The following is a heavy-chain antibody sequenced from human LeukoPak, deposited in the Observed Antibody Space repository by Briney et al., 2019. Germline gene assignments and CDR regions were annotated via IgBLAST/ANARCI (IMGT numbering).Heavy chain of an antibody. CDR3: AREFRRYCSGGSRYSPLEYAFDI. CDR2: INPNSGGT. CDR1: GYTFTSYY. V-gene: IGHV1-2*02. Sequence: ASVKVSCKASGYTFTSYYMYWVRQAPGQGLEWMGWINPNSGGTNYAQKFQGGVTMTRDTSISTAYMELSRLKSDDTAVYYCAREFRRYCSGGSRYSPLEYAFDIWGQGTMVTVSS. J-gene: IGHJ3*02. D-gene: IGHD2-15*01.